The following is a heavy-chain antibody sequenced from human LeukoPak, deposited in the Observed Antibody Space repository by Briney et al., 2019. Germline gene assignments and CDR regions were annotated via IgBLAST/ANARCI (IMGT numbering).Heavy chain of an antibody. CDR1: GGSFSGYY. D-gene: IGHD3-10*01. V-gene: IGHV4-34*01. CDR3: ARSFFRYGSGSYVTYHAFDI. Sequence: SETLSLTCAVYGGSFSGYYWSWIRQPPGKGLEWIGEINHSGSTNYNPSLKSRVTISVDTSKNQFSLKLSSVTAADTAVYYCARSFFRYGSGSYVTYHAFDIWGQGTMVTVSS. CDR2: INHSGST. J-gene: IGHJ3*02.